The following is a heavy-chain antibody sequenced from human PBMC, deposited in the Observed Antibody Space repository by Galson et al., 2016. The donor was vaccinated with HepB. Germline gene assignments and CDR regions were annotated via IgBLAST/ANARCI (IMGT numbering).Heavy chain of an antibody. CDR3: ARVETEGIAVYYYYYGLDV. CDR2: IIPIFGKA. Sequence: SVKVSCKASGGTFSSYAISWVRQAPGQGLEWMGGIIPIFGKANYAQKFQGRVTISADESTSTAYMELSSLRSEDTAVYYCARVETEGIAVYYYYYGLDVWGQGTTVTVSS. D-gene: IGHD6-19*01. J-gene: IGHJ6*02. V-gene: IGHV1-69*13. CDR1: GGTFSSYA.